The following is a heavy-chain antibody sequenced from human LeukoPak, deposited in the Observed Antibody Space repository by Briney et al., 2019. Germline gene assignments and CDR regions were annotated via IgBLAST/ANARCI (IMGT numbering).Heavy chain of an antibody. Sequence: PSETLSLTCTVSGASISNSFYYWGWIRQPPGTGLEWIGYIYYSGSTNYNPSLKSRVTISVDTSKNQFSLKLSSVTAADTAVYYCARVKGFGELFYYYYMDVWGKGTTVTISS. V-gene: IGHV4-61*05. CDR1: GASISNSFYY. CDR2: IYYSGST. J-gene: IGHJ6*03. D-gene: IGHD3-10*01. CDR3: ARVKGFGELFYYYYMDV.